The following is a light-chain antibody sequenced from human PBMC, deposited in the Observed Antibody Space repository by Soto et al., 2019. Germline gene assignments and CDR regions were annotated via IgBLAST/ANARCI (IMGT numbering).Light chain of an antibody. CDR1: SSDVGGYNY. CDR2: EVS. J-gene: IGLJ2*01. V-gene: IGLV2-14*01. Sequence: QSVLTQRASVSGSPGQSITISCTGTSSDVGGYNYVSWYQQHPGKAPKLMIYEVSNRPSGVSNRFSGSKSGNTASLTISGLQAEDEADYYCSSYTGYNTVLFGGGTKLTVL. CDR3: SSYTGYNTVL.